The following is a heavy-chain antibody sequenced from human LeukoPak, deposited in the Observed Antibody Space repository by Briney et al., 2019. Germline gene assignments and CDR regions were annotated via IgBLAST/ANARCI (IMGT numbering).Heavy chain of an antibody. CDR1: GFTFSSYG. D-gene: IGHD2-15*01. Sequence: PGGSLRLSCAASGFTFSSYGMHWVRQAPGKGLEWVAVIWYDGSNKYYADSVKGRFTISRDNSKNTLYLQMNSLRAEDTAVYYCARDYCSGGSCSDFDYWGQGTLVTVSS. CDR3: ARDYCSGGSCSDFDY. J-gene: IGHJ4*02. CDR2: IWYDGSNK. V-gene: IGHV3-33*08.